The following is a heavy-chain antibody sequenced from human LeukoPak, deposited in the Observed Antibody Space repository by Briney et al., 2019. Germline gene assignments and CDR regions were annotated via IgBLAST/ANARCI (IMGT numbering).Heavy chain of an antibody. Sequence: ASVKVSCKASGYTFTSYDINWVRQATGQGLEWMGWMNPNSGNTGYAQKFQGRVTMTRNTSISTAYMELSSLRSEDTAVYYCARGKGRRSDYGSGSYYNDDWFDPWGQGTLVTVSS. V-gene: IGHV1-8*01. D-gene: IGHD3-10*01. CDR3: ARGKGRRSDYGSGSYYNDDWFDP. CDR2: MNPNSGNT. CDR1: GYTFTSYD. J-gene: IGHJ5*02.